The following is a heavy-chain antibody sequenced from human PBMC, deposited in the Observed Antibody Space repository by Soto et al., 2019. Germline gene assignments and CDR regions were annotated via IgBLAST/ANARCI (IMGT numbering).Heavy chain of an antibody. CDR3: ARLVVPAALYYYYYYYMDV. CDR1: GYTFTSYG. D-gene: IGHD2-2*01. CDR2: ISAYNGNT. Sequence: ASVKVSCKASGYTFTSYGISWVRQAPGQGLEWMGWISAYNGNTNYAQKLQGRVTMTTDTSTSTAYMELRSLRSDDTAVYYCARLVVPAALYYYYYYYMDVWGKGTTVNVSS. J-gene: IGHJ6*03. V-gene: IGHV1-18*01.